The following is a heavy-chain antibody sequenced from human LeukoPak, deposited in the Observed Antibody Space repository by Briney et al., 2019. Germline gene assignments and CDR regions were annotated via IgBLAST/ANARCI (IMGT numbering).Heavy chain of an antibody. CDR1: GYSISSGYY. D-gene: IGHD3-16*01. CDR3: ARESGGEGAFDI. Sequence: PSETLSLACTVSGYSISSGYYWGWIRQPPGKGLERIGTISHSGSTYYNPSLKSGVTISVDTSKNQFSLKLSSVTAADTAVYYCARESGGEGAFDIWGQGTMVTVSS. CDR2: ISHSGST. J-gene: IGHJ3*02. V-gene: IGHV4-38-2*02.